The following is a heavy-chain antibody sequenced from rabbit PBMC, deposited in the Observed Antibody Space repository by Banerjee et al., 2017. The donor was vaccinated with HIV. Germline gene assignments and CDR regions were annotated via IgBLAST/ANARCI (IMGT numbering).Heavy chain of an antibody. CDR1: GFSFSSSYW. CDR3: ARDLANNSGHYFIWAL. D-gene: IGHD1-1*01. V-gene: IGHV1S40*01. CDR2: IAAGGSGST. Sequence: QSLEESGGDLVKPGASLTLTCTASGFSFSSSYWICWVRQAPGKGLEWIACIAAGGSGSTYYASWAKGRFTISKTSSTTVTLQTTSLTAADTATYFCARDLANNSGHYFIWALWGPGTLVTVS. J-gene: IGHJ4*01.